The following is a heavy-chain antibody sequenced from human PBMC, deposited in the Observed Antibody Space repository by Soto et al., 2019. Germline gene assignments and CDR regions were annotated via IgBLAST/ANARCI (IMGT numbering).Heavy chain of an antibody. J-gene: IGHJ6*03. D-gene: IGHD3-10*01. CDR2: IYYSGST. Sequence: PSETLSLTCTVSGGSISSYYWSWIRQPPGKGLEWIGYIYYSGSTNYNPSLKSRVTISVDTSKNQFSLKLSSVTAADTAVYYCARRFGWFGEFTYYYYMDVWGKGTTVTVSS. CDR1: GGSISSYY. CDR3: ARRFGWFGEFTYYYYMDV. V-gene: IGHV4-59*08.